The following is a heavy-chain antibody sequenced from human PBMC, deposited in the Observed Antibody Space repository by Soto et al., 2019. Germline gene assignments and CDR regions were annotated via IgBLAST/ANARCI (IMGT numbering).Heavy chain of an antibody. J-gene: IGHJ6*02. CDR1: GYSFTSYW. CDR2: IDPSDSYT. Sequence: PGESLKISCKGSGYSFTSYWISWVRQMPGKGLEWMGRIDPSDSYTNYSPSFQGHVTISADKSISTAYLQWSSLKASDTAMYYCARHIRRCVGGGSCYSNYYYYYGMDVWGQGTTVTVSS. CDR3: ARHIRRCVGGGSCYSNYYYYYGMDV. V-gene: IGHV5-10-1*01. D-gene: IGHD2-15*01.